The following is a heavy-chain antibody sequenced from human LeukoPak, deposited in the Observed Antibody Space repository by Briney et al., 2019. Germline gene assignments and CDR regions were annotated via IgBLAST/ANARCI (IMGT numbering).Heavy chain of an antibody. V-gene: IGHV3-30*01. J-gene: IGHJ5*02. D-gene: IGHD2-2*01. Sequence: GRSLRLSCAASGFTFSSYAMHGVRQAPGKGLEWVAVISYDGSNKYYADSVKGRFTISRDNSKNTLYLQMNSLRAEDTAVYYCARAVGYQLLSGFDPWGQGTLVTVSS. CDR1: GFTFSSYA. CDR2: ISYDGSNK. CDR3: ARAVGYQLLSGFDP.